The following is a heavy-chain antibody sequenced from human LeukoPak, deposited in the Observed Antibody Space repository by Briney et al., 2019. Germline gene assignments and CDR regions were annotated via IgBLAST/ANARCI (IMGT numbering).Heavy chain of an antibody. D-gene: IGHD3-10*01. J-gene: IGHJ4*02. V-gene: IGHV4-34*01. CDR3: ARRPEVRGVIKN. CDR2: INHSGST. CDR1: GGSFSGYY. Sequence: SETLSLTCAVYGGSFSGYYWSWIRQPPGKGLEWIGEINHSGSTNYNPSLKSRVTISVDTSKNQFSLKLSSVTAADTAVYYCARRPEVRGVIKNWGQGTLVTVSS.